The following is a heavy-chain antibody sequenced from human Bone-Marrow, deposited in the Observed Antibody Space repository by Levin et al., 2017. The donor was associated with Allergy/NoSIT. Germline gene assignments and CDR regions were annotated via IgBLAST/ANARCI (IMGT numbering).Heavy chain of an antibody. CDR1: GDSISSSNW. CDR2: IYHSRSP. CDR3: ARAVSVVGDPYYGMDV. D-gene: IGHD1-26*01. J-gene: IGHJ6*02. Sequence: PSETLSLTCAVSGDSISSSNWWSWVRQPPGKGLEWIGEIYHSRSPNYNPSLKSRVTISVDKSKNQFSLKLNSVTAADTAVYYCARAVSVVGDPYYGMDVWGQGTTVTVSS. V-gene: IGHV4-4*02.